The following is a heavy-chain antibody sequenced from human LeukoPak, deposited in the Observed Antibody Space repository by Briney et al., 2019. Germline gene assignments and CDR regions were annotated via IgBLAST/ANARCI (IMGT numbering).Heavy chain of an antibody. V-gene: IGHV4-39*07. CDR1: GGSISTSSYY. CDR2: IFYTGST. Sequence: SETLSLTCTISGGSISTSSYYWGWIRQPPGKGLEWIAGIFYTGSTYYNPSLKSRATISVGTSKNQFSVNLRSVTAADTAVYYCARVQRIATLGITRDFDYWGQGTLVTVSS. J-gene: IGHJ4*02. D-gene: IGHD1-20*01. CDR3: ARVQRIATLGITRDFDY.